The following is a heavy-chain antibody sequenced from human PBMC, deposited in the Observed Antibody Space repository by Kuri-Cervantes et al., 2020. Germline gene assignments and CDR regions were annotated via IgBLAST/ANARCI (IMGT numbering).Heavy chain of an antibody. V-gene: IGHV1-46*01. CDR1: GYTFTSYY. CDR3: ASDVSQTPLEGPGYGMDV. J-gene: IGHJ6*02. CDR2: INPSGGST. D-gene: IGHD3-3*02. Sequence: ASVKVSCKASGYTFTSYYMHWVRQAPGQGLEWMGIINPSGGSTSYAQKFQGRVTMTRDTSTSKVYMELSSLRCEDMAVYYCASDVSQTPLEGPGYGMDVWGQGTTVTVSS.